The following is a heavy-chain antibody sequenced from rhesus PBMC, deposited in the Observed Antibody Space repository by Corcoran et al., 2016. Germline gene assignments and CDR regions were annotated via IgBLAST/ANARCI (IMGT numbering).Heavy chain of an antibody. CDR2: ISSASSYI. J-gene: IGHJ4*01. CDR1: GFTFSSYG. CDR3: TRPRIAGTSYYFDY. D-gene: IGHD1-1-1*01. Sequence: EVQLVESGGGLVQPGGSLRLSCAASGFTFSSYGMSWVRQAPGKGLEWVSSISSASSYISTADSVEARFTISRDNAKNSLSLQMSSLRAEDTAVYYCTRPRIAGTSYYFDYWGQGVLVTVSS. V-gene: IGHV3S16*01.